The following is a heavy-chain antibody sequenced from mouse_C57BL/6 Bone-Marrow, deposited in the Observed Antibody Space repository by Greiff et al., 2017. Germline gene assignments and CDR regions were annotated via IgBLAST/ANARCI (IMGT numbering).Heavy chain of an antibody. CDR1: GFTFNSYS. D-gene: IGHD1-1*01. J-gene: IGHJ1*03. CDR2: IHPNSGST. CDR3: TRGSPYYGSSYAV. V-gene: IGHV1-64*01. Sequence: VQLQQSGAELVKPGASVKLSCTASGFTFNSYSMHWVQQRPEQGLEWIGMIHPNSGSTNYDEKFQGKATLTVDKSSSTAYMQLCSLTSEDPAVYYWTRGSPYYGSSYAVWGRGKTASVTS.